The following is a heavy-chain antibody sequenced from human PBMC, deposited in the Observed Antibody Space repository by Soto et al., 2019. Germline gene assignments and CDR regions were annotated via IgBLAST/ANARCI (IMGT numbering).Heavy chain of an antibody. J-gene: IGHJ6*02. CDR1: GGTFSSYA. D-gene: IGHD4-4*01. V-gene: IGHV1-69*05. Sequence: SVKASCKASGGTFSSYAISWVLQAPGQGLECMGGIIPIFGTANYAQKFQGRVTMTRDTSTSTVYMELSSLRSEDTAVYYCATGVVTTVKAGGMDVWGQGTTVTVSS. CDR3: ATGVVTTVKAGGMDV. CDR2: IIPIFGTA.